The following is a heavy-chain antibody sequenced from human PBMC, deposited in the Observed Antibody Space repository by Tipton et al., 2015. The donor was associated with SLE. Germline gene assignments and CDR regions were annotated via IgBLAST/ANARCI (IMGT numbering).Heavy chain of an antibody. V-gene: IGHV3-15*01. CDR3: TTDPPGQLGSGDWDNCCDP. J-gene: IGHJ5*02. D-gene: IGHD7-27*01. CDR1: GFSFSNAW. Sequence: SLRLSCAASGFSFSNAWMSWVRQAPGKGLEWVGRVKSESDGGTIDYAAPVKGRFTISRDDSENTMYLEMNSLKTEDTGVYYCTTDPPGQLGSGDWDNCCDPWCQGTLVTVSS. CDR2: VKSESDGGTI.